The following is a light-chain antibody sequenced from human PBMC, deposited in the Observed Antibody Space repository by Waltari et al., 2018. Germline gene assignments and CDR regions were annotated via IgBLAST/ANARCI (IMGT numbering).Light chain of an antibody. J-gene: IGLJ1*01. Sequence: QSALTQPASVSGTPGQSITTSCTGTNSEVGHYTLSSWYQHPPGEAPKLMIREVINSPSGVSNRFSGSKSGNTASLTISGLQAEDEADYYCCSYAGSGTYVFGTGTKVTVL. CDR3: CSYAGSGTYV. CDR1: NSEVGHYTL. V-gene: IGLV2-23*02. CDR2: EVI.